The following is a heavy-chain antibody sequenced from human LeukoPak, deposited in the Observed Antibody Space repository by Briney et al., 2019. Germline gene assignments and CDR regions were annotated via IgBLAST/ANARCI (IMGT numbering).Heavy chain of an antibody. J-gene: IGHJ4*02. CDR1: GLTVTNAR. V-gene: IGHV3-15*04. Sequence: PGGSLRRSCPAPGLTVTNARMNWVRQAPGKGLEWVGRIASNTDGGPTDYAAPVKGRFTIPRDYSKNTLFLQMNSLKTEDTAVYYCTTGIRGDCGQGTLVTVSS. CDR2: IASNTDGGPT. CDR3: TTGIRGD.